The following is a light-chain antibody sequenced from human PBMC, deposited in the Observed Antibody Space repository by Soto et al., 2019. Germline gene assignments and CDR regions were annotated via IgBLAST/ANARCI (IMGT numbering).Light chain of an antibody. Sequence: EIVLTQSPGTLSLSPGERATLSCRASQSVSSIYLAWYQQKPGRAPRLLIYAASTRATGIPDRFRGSGSGTDFTLTISRLEPEDFAVYYCQQYGSSPRTFGQGTKLEIK. J-gene: IGKJ2*01. CDR2: AAS. CDR3: QQYGSSPRT. V-gene: IGKV3-20*01. CDR1: QSVSSIY.